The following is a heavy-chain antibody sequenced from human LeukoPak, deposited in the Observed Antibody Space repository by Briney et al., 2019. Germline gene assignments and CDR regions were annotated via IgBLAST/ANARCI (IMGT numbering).Heavy chain of an antibody. V-gene: IGHV3-23*01. D-gene: IGHD1-26*01. Sequence: GGSLRLSCAASGFTFSSYAMSWVRQAPGKGLEWVSAISSNGGGTYYADSVKGRFTISRDDSRNTLYLQMNSLRGDDTAVYYCAKDVGKWESLHFFDYWGQGTLVTVSS. J-gene: IGHJ4*02. CDR3: AKDVGKWESLHFFDY. CDR1: GFTFSSYA. CDR2: ISSNGGGT.